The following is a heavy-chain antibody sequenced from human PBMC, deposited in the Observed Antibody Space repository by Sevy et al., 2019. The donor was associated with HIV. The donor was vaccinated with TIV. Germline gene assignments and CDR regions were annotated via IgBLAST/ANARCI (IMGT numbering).Heavy chain of an antibody. J-gene: IGHJ6*02. CDR2: ISWNSGSI. D-gene: IGHD5-18*01. V-gene: IGHV3-9*01. CDR1: GFTFDDYA. CDR3: AKGYRYGLPIQYGMDV. Sequence: GGSLRLSCAASGFTFDDYAIYWVRQAPGKGLEWVSGISWNSGSIGSADSVKGRFTISRDNAKNSLYLQMNSLRPEDTALYYCAKGYRYGLPIQYGMDVWGQGTTVTVSS.